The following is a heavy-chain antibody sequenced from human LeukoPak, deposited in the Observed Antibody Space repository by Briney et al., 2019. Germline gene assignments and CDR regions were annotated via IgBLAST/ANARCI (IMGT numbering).Heavy chain of an antibody. CDR1: GFTFSRYS. CDR3: AREAGANSAYDAFDI. V-gene: IGHV3-48*01. CDR2: INGGSTNL. D-gene: IGHD4-23*01. Sequence: PGGSLRLSCAASGFTFSRYSMNWVRQAPGKGLEWVSYINGGSTNLYYADSVKGRFTISRDNAKNSLYLQMNSLRAEDTAVYYCAREAGANSAYDAFDIWGQGTMVTVSS. J-gene: IGHJ3*02.